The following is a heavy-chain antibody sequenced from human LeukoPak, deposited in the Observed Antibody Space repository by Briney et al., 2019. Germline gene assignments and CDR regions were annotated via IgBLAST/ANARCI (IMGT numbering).Heavy chain of an antibody. V-gene: IGHV1-69*05. CDR3: ARRITIFGVAHAFDI. CDR2: IIPIFGTA. CDR1: GYTFTSYG. Sequence: VASVKVSCKASGYTFTSYGISWVRQAPGQGLEWMGGIIPIFGTANYAQKFQGRVTITTDESTSTAYMELSSLRSEDTAVYYCARRITIFGVAHAFDIWGQGTMVTVSS. J-gene: IGHJ3*02. D-gene: IGHD3-3*01.